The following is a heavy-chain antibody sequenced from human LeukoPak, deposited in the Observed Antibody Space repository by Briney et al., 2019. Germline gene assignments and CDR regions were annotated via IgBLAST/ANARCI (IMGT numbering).Heavy chain of an antibody. Sequence: PSETLSLTCTVSSGSISSHYWSWIRQPPGKGLEWIVYIYYSGSTNYNPSLKSRVTISVDTSKNQFSLKLSSVTAADTAVYYCARDAPHSITIFGPTWWFDPWGQGTLVTVSS. J-gene: IGHJ5*02. CDR3: ARDAPHSITIFGPTWWFDP. CDR2: IYYSGST. V-gene: IGHV4-59*11. D-gene: IGHD3-3*01. CDR1: SGSISSHY.